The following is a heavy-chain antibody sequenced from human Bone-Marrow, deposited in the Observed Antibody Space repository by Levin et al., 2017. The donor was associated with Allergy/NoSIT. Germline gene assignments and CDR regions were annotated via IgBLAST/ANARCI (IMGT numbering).Heavy chain of an antibody. CDR2: IHHSGSI. CDR1: SYSIKSAYY. CDR3: ARSLYGDYRGDDAFAL. Sequence: SETLSLTCAVSSYSIKSAYYWGWIRQPPGKGLEYIGSIHHSGSIHFNPSLQRRVTMSVDTSENQFSLKLTSVTAADTAVYYCARSLYGDYRGDDAFALWGQGTMVTVSS. J-gene: IGHJ3*01. D-gene: IGHD4-17*01. V-gene: IGHV4-38-2*01.